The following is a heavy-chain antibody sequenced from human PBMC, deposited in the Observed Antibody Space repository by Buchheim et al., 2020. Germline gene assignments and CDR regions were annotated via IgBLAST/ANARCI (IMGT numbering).Heavy chain of an antibody. J-gene: IGHJ4*02. CDR1: GASTSSGSYY. V-gene: IGHV4-61*02. CDR2: VSARGTT. CDR3: ARARGADYGGNFDN. Sequence: QVLLQEAGPGLVKPSQTLSLSCTVSGASTSSGSYYWVWIRQPAGKGLEWIGRVSARGTTNYKASLKRRVTMSLDTSKNQSFMKLSAVTAADTGVYYCARARGADYGGNFDNWGQGIL. D-gene: IGHD4-23*01.